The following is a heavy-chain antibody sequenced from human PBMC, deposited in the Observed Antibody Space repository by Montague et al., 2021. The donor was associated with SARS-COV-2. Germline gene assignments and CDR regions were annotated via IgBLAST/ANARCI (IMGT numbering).Heavy chain of an antibody. V-gene: IGHV4-59*01. Sequence: SETLSLTCTVSGGSISSYYWSWIRQPPGRGLQWIGYISYSGSTNYNPSLKSRVTISVDTSKNHFSLRLSSVTAADTAVYYCANFRQTQVLFGTLYYGMDVWGQGTTVTVSS. CDR2: ISYSGST. D-gene: IGHD2-2*01. J-gene: IGHJ6*02. CDR3: ANFRQTQVLFGTLYYGMDV. CDR1: GGSISSYY.